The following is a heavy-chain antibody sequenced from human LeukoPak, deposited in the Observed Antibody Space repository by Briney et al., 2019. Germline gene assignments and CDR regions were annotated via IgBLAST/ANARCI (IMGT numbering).Heavy chain of an antibody. V-gene: IGHV3-23*01. CDR2: ISGSGGST. CDR3: AKKEEQWLQEYYYGMDV. D-gene: IGHD6-19*01. CDR1: GFTSSSYA. Sequence: PGGSLRLSCAASGFTSSSYAMSWVRQAPGKGLEWVSAISGSGGSTYYADSVKGRFTISRDNSKNTLYLQMNSLRAEDTAVYYCAKKEEQWLQEYYYGMDVWGQGTTVTVSS. J-gene: IGHJ6*02.